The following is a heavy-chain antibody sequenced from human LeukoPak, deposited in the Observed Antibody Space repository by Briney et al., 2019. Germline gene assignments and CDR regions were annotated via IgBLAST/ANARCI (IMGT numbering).Heavy chain of an antibody. CDR3: ARGEVGALDY. V-gene: IGHV4-38-2*02. CDR1: GYSISSGYY. CDR2: IYHSGST. J-gene: IGHJ4*02. D-gene: IGHD1-26*01. Sequence: SETLSLTCTVSGYSISSGYYWGWIRQPPGKGLEWIGSIYHSGSTYYNPSLKSRVTISVDTSKNQFSLKLSSVTAADTAVCYCARGEVGALDYWGQGTLVTVSS.